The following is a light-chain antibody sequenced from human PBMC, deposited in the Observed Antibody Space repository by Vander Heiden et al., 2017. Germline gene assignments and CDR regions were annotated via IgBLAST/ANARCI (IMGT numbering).Light chain of an antibody. CDR2: KDN. Sequence: SYEQTQPPSGSWSPRQPASITCSGDALPKQYAYWYQQKPGQAPVLVIYKDNERPSGIPERFSGSSSGTTVTLTISGVQAEDEADYYCQSADSSGTYLYVFGTGTKVTVL. V-gene: IGLV3-25*03. J-gene: IGLJ1*01. CDR3: QSADSSGTYLYV. CDR1: ALPKQY.